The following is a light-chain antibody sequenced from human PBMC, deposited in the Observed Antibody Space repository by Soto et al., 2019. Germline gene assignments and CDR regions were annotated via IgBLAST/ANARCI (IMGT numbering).Light chain of an antibody. CDR2: GAS. Sequence: EIVMTQSPAPLSASPGALATLSCRASQSVSSNLAWYQQKPGQAPRLLIYGASTRATGIPARFSASGSGTDFTLTISSLQSEDFAVYCCQQYNNWPPLSFGGGTKVEIK. CDR3: QQYNNWPPLS. CDR1: QSVSSN. V-gene: IGKV3-15*01. J-gene: IGKJ4*01.